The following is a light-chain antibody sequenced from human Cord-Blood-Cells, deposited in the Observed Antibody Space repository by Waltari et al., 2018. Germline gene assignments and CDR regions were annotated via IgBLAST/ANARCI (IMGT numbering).Light chain of an antibody. CDR1: SSDVGGYTY. Sequence: QSALTQPRSVSGSPGQSVTISCPGTSSDVGGYTYVSWYQQHPGKAPKLMIYDVSKRPSGVPDRFSGSKSGNTASLTISGLQAEDEADYYCCSYAGSSPYVFGTGTKVTVL. CDR3: CSYAGSSPYV. J-gene: IGLJ1*01. CDR2: DVS. V-gene: IGLV2-11*01.